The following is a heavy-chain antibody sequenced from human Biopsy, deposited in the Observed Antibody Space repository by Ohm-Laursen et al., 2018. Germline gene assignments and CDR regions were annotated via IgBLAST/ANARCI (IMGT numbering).Heavy chain of an antibody. J-gene: IGHJ4*02. D-gene: IGHD3-3*01. CDR2: IGSSGSPI. Sequence: SLRLSCAASGFTFSNYEMNWVRQAPGKGLEWISYIGSSGSPIYYADSVKGRFTISRDNAKNSLYLQMNSLRAEDTAVYYCAREGWSAYSLDFDYWDQGTLVTVSS. CDR1: GFTFSNYE. V-gene: IGHV3-48*03. CDR3: AREGWSAYSLDFDY.